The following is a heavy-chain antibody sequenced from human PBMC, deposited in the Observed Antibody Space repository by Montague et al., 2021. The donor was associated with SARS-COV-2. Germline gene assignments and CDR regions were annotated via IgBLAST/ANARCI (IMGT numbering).Heavy chain of an antibody. Sequence: SETLSLTCTVSGGSISSYYWSWIRQPPGKRLKWIGYISYTGSTNYNPSLESRVTMSVDTSKHHFSLSLRSVTAADTAVYFCVRDRWGSSDFDSWGQGTLVTVSS. CDR1: GGSISSYY. V-gene: IGHV4-59*01. CDR3: VRDRWGSSDFDS. J-gene: IGHJ4*02. D-gene: IGHD3-16*01. CDR2: ISYTGST.